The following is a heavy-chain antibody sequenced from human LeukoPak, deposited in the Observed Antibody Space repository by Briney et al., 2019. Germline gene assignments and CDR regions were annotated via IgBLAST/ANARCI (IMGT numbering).Heavy chain of an antibody. CDR3: AKELDTMFFDY. D-gene: IGHD5-18*01. Sequence: GGSLRLSSATSGFNFDRYTIHWVRQAPGKGLEWVSLAGWAGGTTYYSDSVRGRFTISRDSGKNSVYLQMNSLTTDDTAFYFCAKELDTMFFDYWGQGALVTVSS. CDR1: GFNFDRYT. J-gene: IGHJ4*02. V-gene: IGHV3-43*01. CDR2: AGWAGGTT.